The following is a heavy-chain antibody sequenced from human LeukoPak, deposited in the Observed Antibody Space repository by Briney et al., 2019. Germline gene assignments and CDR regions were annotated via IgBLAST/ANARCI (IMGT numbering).Heavy chain of an antibody. CDR3: ARTHPYYYDSSGYVT. V-gene: IGHV1-69*04. J-gene: IGHJ3*01. Sequence: SVKVSCKASGGTFSCYAISWVRQAPGQGLEWMGRIIPILGIANYAQKFQGRVTITADKSTSTAYMELSSLRSEDTAVYYCARTHPYYYDSSGYVTWGQGTMVTVSS. CDR2: IIPILGIA. D-gene: IGHD3-22*01. CDR1: GGTFSCYA.